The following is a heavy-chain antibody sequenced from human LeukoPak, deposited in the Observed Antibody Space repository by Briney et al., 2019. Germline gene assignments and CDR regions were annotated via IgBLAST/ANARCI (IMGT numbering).Heavy chain of an antibody. Sequence: PSQTLSLTCTVSGGSISSYYWSWIRQPPGKGLEWIGYIYYSGSTNYNPSLKSRVTISVDTSKNQFSLKLSSVTAADTAVYYCARGWGYDILTGSDAFDIWGQGTMVTVSS. J-gene: IGHJ3*02. CDR2: IYYSGST. CDR1: GGSISSYY. V-gene: IGHV4-59*01. D-gene: IGHD3-9*01. CDR3: ARGWGYDILTGSDAFDI.